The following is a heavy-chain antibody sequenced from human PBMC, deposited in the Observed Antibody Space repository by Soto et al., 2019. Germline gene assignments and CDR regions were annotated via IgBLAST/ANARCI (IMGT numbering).Heavy chain of an antibody. D-gene: IGHD6-19*01. J-gene: IGHJ6*02. CDR2: IYYSGST. CDR1: GGSISSYY. CDR3: ARGSSGWYVNYYYYGMDV. V-gene: IGHV4-59*08. Sequence: PSETLSLTCTVSGGSISSYYWSWIRQPPGKGLEWIGYIYYSGSTNYNPSLKSRVTISVDTSKNQFSLKLSSVTAADTAVYYCARGSSGWYVNYYYYGMDVWGQGTTVTVSS.